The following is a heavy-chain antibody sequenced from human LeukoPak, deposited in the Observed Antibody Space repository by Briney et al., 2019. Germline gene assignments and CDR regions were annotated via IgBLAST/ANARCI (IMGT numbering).Heavy chain of an antibody. Sequence: GGSLRLSCEASGFTFSSYGMHWVRQAPGKGLEWVAFIRYDGSNKYYADSVKGRFTISRDNSKNTLYLQMNSLRAEDTAVYYCAKVGSGEPYYYYYYMDVWGKGTTVTVSS. CDR2: IRYDGSNK. D-gene: IGHD3-10*01. J-gene: IGHJ6*03. CDR1: GFTFSSYG. CDR3: AKVGSGEPYYYYYYMDV. V-gene: IGHV3-30*02.